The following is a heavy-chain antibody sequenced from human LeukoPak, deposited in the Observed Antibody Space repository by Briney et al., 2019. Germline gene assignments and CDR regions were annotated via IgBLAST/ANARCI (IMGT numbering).Heavy chain of an antibody. CDR2: IYYSGST. J-gene: IGHJ6*03. CDR1: GGSISSSSYY. CDR3: AREAMVNYYYMDV. D-gene: IGHD2-21*01. Sequence: SETLSLTCTVSGGSISSSSYYWGWIRQPPGKGLEWIGKIYYSGSTYYNPSLKSRVTISVDTSENQFSLKLNSVTAADTAVYYCAREAMVNYYYMDVWGKGTTVTVSS. V-gene: IGHV4-39*07.